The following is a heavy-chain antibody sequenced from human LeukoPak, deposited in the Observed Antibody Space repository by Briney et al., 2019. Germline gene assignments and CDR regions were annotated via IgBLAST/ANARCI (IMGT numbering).Heavy chain of an antibody. D-gene: IGHD2-21*02. CDR1: GYTFTGYY. CDR2: INPNSGGT. J-gene: IGHJ6*03. V-gene: IGHV1-2*02. CDR3: ARAGGDQYYYYMDV. Sequence: ASVKVSCKASGYTFTGYYMHWVRQAPGQGLEWMGWINPNSGGTNYAQKFQGRVTMTTDTSTSTAYMELRSLRSDDTAVYYCARAGGDQYYYYMDVWGKGTTVTISS.